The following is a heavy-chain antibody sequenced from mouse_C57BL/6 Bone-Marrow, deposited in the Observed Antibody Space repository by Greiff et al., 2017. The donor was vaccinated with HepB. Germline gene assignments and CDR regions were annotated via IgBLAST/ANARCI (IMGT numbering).Heavy chain of an antibody. V-gene: IGHV1-81*01. J-gene: IGHJ2*01. Sequence: VQLQQSGAELARPGASVKLSCKASGYTFTSYGISWVKQRTGQGLEWIGEIYPRSGNTYYNEKFKGKATLTADKSSSTAYMELRSLTSEDSAVYFCARGINYGSTIFGYWGQGTTLTVSS. CDR3: ARGINYGSTIFGY. CDR2: IYPRSGNT. CDR1: GYTFTSYG. D-gene: IGHD1-1*01.